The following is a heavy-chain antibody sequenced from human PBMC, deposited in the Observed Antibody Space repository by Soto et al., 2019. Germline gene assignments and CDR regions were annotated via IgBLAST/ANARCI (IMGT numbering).Heavy chain of an antibody. CDR2: RRSGGDT. J-gene: IGHJ4*02. CDR3: GRVDWNAGAD. CDR1: GLSFSDYW. Sequence: EVRLAESGGGLVQPGGSLRLSCVASGLSFSDYWIHWVRQAPGKGLIWGSGRRSGGDTDYADSVKGRFTISRDNAKNTVYLQMNNLRADDTAVYYCGRVDWNAGADWGQGTLVTVSS. D-gene: IGHD1-1*01. V-gene: IGHV3-74*01.